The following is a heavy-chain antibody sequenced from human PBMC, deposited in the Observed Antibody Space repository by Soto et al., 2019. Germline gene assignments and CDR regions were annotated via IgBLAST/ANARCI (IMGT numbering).Heavy chain of an antibody. Sequence: WSLIRQPPGKGLEWIGYIYYSGNTKYNPSLKSRVTISKDTSKNQFSLKLSSVTAADTAVYYCARVGYSSSWFLYFDLWGRGTLVTV. V-gene: IGHV4-59*01. J-gene: IGHJ2*01. D-gene: IGHD6-13*01. CDR2: IYYSGNT. CDR3: ARVGYSSSWFLYFDL.